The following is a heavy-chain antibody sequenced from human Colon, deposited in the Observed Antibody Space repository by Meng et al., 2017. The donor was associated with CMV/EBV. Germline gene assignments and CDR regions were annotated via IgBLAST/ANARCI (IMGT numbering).Heavy chain of an antibody. D-gene: IGHD6-19*01. CDR2: MNSDGTKK. J-gene: IGHJ3*01. V-gene: IGHV3-74*03. Sequence: SCVVSGITFRTYWMYWVRQVPGKGLVWVSRMNSDGTKKTYADSVKGRFAISRDNARNTLYLHMDSLRDDDTAVYFCARESSPLSSGWLDACDFWGQGTMVTVSS. CDR3: ARESSPLSSGWLDACDF. CDR1: GITFRTYW.